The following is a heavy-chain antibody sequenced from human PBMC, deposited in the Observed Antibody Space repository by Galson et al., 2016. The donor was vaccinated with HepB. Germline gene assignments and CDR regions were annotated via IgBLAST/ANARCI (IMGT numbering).Heavy chain of an antibody. Sequence: SLRLSCAASGFTFSDYYMTWIRQAPGKGLELVSYISGSSSDTNYADSVKGRLTISRDNAKNSLYLQMNSLRAEDTAVYYCARMRGDYDYWGQGTLVTVSS. CDR2: ISGSSSDT. J-gene: IGHJ4*02. D-gene: IGHD4-17*01. CDR1: GFTFSDYY. CDR3: ARMRGDYDY. V-gene: IGHV3-11*03.